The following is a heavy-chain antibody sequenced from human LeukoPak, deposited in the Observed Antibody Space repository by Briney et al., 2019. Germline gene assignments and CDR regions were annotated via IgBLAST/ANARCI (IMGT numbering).Heavy chain of an antibody. V-gene: IGHV3-23*01. D-gene: IGHD3-10*01. CDR2: ISGGGVSP. CDR1: EFTFKGFA. J-gene: IGHJ4*02. Sequence: GGSLRLSCVAAEFTFKGFAMSWVRQAPGKGLEWVSGISGGGVSPYYADSVKGRFTISRDNSKNTLYLQMNSLRAEDTAVYYCAKDQGSSLLWDYWGQGTLVTVSS. CDR3: AKDQGSSLLWDY.